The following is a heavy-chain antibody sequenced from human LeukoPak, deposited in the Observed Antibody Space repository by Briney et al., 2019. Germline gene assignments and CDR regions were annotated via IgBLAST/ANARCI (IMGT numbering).Heavy chain of an antibody. CDR1: GGSISSFY. D-gene: IGHD3-16*02. CDR3: ARSPYDYVWGSYRSYYFDY. Sequence: SETLSLTCTVSGGSISSFYWTWIRQPPGKGLEWIGYIYYSGSTNYNPSLKSRVTISVDTSMNQFSLKLSSVTAADTAVYYCARSPYDYVWGSYRSYYFDYWGQGTLVTVSS. V-gene: IGHV4-59*01. CDR2: IYYSGST. J-gene: IGHJ4*02.